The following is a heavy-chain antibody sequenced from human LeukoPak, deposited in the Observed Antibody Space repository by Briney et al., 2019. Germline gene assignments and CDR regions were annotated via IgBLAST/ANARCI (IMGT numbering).Heavy chain of an antibody. Sequence: PGGSLRLSCAASGFTFSSYSMNWVRQAPGKGLEWVSSISSSSSYIYYADSVKGRFTISRDNAKNSLYLQMNGLRAEDTAVYYCARASSGSYSYYYYMDVWGKGTTVTVSS. CDR3: ARASSGSYSYYYYMDV. V-gene: IGHV3-21*01. J-gene: IGHJ6*03. D-gene: IGHD1-26*01. CDR2: ISSSSSYI. CDR1: GFTFSSYS.